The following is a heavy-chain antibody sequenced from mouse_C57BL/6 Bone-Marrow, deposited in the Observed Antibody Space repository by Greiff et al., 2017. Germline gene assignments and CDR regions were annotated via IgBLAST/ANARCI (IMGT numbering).Heavy chain of an antibody. CDR3: ARTSGYGNYAMDY. CDR1: GFSLTSYA. V-gene: IGHV2-9-1*01. J-gene: IGHJ4*01. Sequence: QVQLKESGPGLVAPSQSLSITCTVSGFSLTSYAISWVRQPPGKGLEWLGVIWTGGGTNYNSALKSRLSISKDNSKCQVFLQMNSLQTEDTARDYGARTSGYGNYAMDYWGQGTSVTVSS. D-gene: IGHD2-10*02. CDR2: IWTGGGT.